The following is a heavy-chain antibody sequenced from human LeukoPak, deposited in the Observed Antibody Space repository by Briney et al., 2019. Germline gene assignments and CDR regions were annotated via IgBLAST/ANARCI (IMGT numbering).Heavy chain of an antibody. CDR3: ARDRAVTTTILGFDP. V-gene: IGHV1-18*01. Sequence: ASVKASCKASGYTFTSYGISWVRQAPGQGLEWMGWISAYNGNTNYAQKLQGRVTMTTDTSTSTAYMELRSLRSDDTAVYYCARDRAVTTTILGFDPWGQGTLVTVSS. D-gene: IGHD6-19*01. CDR2: ISAYNGNT. CDR1: GYTFTSYG. J-gene: IGHJ5*02.